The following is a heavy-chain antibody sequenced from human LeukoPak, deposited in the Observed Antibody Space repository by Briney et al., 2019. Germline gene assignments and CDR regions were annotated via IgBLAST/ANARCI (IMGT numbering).Heavy chain of an antibody. J-gene: IGHJ6*02. V-gene: IGHV3-33*01. D-gene: IGHD1-26*01. Sequence: GGSLRLSCAASGFTFSSYGMHWVRQAPGKGLEWVAVIWYDGSNKYYADSVKGRFTISRDNSKNTLYLQMNSLRAEDTAVYYCARETGITAARPTVGATTVYYYGMDVWGQGTTVTVSS. CDR2: IWYDGSNK. CDR3: ARETGITAARPTVGATTVYYYGMDV. CDR1: GFTFSSYG.